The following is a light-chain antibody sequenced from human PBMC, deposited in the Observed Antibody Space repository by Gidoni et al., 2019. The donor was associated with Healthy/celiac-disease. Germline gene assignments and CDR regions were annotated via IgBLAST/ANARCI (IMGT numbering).Light chain of an antibody. Sequence: SSELTQPPSVSVSPRQTASITCSGAKLGDQYACWYQQKPGQSPVLVIYQDSKRPTGIPARFSGSNSGNTATLTISGTQAMDEADYYCQAWDSSTVVFGGGTKLTVL. V-gene: IGLV3-1*01. CDR3: QAWDSSTVV. J-gene: IGLJ2*01. CDR1: KLGDQY. CDR2: QDS.